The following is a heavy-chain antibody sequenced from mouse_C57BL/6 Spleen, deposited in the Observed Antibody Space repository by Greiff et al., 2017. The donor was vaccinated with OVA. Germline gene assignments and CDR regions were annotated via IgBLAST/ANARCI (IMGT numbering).Heavy chain of an antibody. D-gene: IGHD1-1*01. CDR2: INPSSGYT. CDR1: GYTFTSYW. J-gene: IGHJ3*01. Sequence: QVQLQQSGAELAKPGASVQLSCKASGYTFTSYWLHWVKQRPGQGLEWIGYINPSSGYTKYNPKFKDKATLTADQSSSTAYMQLSSLTYEDSAVYYCARSNGSPWFAYWGQGTLVTVSA. CDR3: ARSNGSPWFAY. V-gene: IGHV1-7*01.